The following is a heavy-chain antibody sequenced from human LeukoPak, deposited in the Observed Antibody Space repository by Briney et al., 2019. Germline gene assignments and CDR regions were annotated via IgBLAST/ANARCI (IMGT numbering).Heavy chain of an antibody. CDR2: INHSGST. J-gene: IGHJ5*02. Sequence: SETLSLTCAVYGGSFSGYYWSWIRQPPGKGLEWIGEINHSGSTNYNPSLKSRVTISVDTSKNQFSLKLSYVTAADTAVYYCARHLRYYYGSGRIGFDPWGQGTLVTVSS. CDR3: ARHLRYYYGSGRIGFDP. D-gene: IGHD3-10*01. CDR1: GGSFSGYY. V-gene: IGHV4-34*01.